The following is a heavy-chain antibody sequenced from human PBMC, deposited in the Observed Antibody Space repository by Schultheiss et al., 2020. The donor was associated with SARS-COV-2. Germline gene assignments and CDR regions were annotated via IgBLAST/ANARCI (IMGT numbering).Heavy chain of an antibody. D-gene: IGHD3-22*01. V-gene: IGHV4-31*03. CDR1: GGSISSGDYY. CDR3: ARGLGINYYYDKWGPSEY. Sequence: SETLSLTCTVSGGSISSGDYYWIWIRQHPGKGLEWIGYIYYSGSTYYNPSLKSRVTISVDTSKNQFSLKLSSVTAADTAVYYCARGLGINYYYDKWGPSEYWGQGTLVTVSS. J-gene: IGHJ4*02. CDR2: IYYSGST.